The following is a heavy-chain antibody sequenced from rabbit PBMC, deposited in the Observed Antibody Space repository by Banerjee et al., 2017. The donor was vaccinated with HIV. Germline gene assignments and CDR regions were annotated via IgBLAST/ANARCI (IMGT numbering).Heavy chain of an antibody. CDR3: ARLYAGYAGYIDGDYGGAFNL. CDR1: GFSFSSSYY. Sequence: QSLEESGGDLVKPGASLTLTCTASGFSFSSSYYMCWVRQAPGEGLEWIACIYAGSSGSTYYASWAKGRFTISKTSSTTVILQMTSLTAADTATYFCARLYAGYAGYIDGDYGGAFNLWGPGTLVTVS. V-gene: IGHV1S40*01. D-gene: IGHD7-1*01. J-gene: IGHJ4*01. CDR2: IYAGSSGST.